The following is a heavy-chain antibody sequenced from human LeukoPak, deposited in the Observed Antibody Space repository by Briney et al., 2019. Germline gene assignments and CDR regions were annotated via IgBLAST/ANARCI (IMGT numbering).Heavy chain of an antibody. CDR3: ARGSGPPVDAFDI. J-gene: IGHJ3*02. Sequence: GGSLRLSCAASGFTFSSYSMNWVHQAPGKGLEWVSSISSSSSYIYYADSVKGRFTISRDNAKNSLYLQMNSLRAEGTAVYYCARGSGPPVDAFDIWGQGTMVTVSS. D-gene: IGHD1-26*01. CDR1: GFTFSSYS. V-gene: IGHV3-21*01. CDR2: ISSSSSYI.